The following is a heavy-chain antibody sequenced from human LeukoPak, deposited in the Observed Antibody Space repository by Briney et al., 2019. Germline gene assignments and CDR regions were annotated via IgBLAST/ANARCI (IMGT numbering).Heavy chain of an antibody. D-gene: IGHD6-13*01. CDR3: ARDLAAARHDAFDI. CDR2: IYYSGNT. V-gene: IGHV4-59*01. Sequence: SETLSLTCTVSGGSISSYYWSSIRQPPGKGLEWIGYIYYSGNTNYNPSLKSRVTISVDTSKNQFSLKLSSVTAADTAVYYCARDLAAARHDAFDIWGQGTMVTVSS. J-gene: IGHJ3*02. CDR1: GGSISSYY.